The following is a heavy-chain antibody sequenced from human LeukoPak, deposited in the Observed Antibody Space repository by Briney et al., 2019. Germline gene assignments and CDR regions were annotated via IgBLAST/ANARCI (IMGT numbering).Heavy chain of an antibody. CDR3: ARGQGNTMVRGVTTSKYDY. CDR1: GGSFSGYY. D-gene: IGHD3-10*01. Sequence: PSQTLSLTCAVYGGSFSGYYWSWIRQPPGKGLEWIGEINHSGSTNYNPSLKSRVTISVDTSKNQFSLKLSSVTAADTAVYYCARGQGNTMVRGVTTSKYDYWGQGTLVTVSS. J-gene: IGHJ4*02. CDR2: INHSGST. V-gene: IGHV4-34*01.